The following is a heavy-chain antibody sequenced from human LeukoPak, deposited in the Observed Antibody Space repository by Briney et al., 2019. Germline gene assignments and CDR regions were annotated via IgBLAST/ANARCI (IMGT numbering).Heavy chain of an antibody. V-gene: IGHV4-59*08. CDR2: IYYLGST. CDR3: ARHPSARVFFDY. D-gene: IGHD3-3*01. Sequence: SETLSLTCTVSGGSITSYYWSWIRQPPGKGLEWIGYIYYLGSTNYNPSLKSRVTISVDTSKNQFSLNLKSVTAADAAVYYCARHPSARVFFDYWGQGTLVTVSS. J-gene: IGHJ4*02. CDR1: GGSITSYY.